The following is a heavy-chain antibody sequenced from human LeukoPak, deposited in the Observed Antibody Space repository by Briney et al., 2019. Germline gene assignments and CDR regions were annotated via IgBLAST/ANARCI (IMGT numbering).Heavy chain of an antibody. CDR1: GFTVSSNY. CDR3: ARAKPKNMVRGLIMRRESRYYFDY. J-gene: IGHJ4*02. V-gene: IGHV3-53*01. CDR2: IYSGGST. D-gene: IGHD3-10*01. Sequence: GGSLRLSCAASGFTVSSNYMSWVRQAPGKGLEWASVIYSGGSTYYADSVKGRFTISRDNSKSTLYIQMNSLRAEDTAVYYCARAKPKNMVRGLIMRRESRYYFDYWGQGTLVTVSS.